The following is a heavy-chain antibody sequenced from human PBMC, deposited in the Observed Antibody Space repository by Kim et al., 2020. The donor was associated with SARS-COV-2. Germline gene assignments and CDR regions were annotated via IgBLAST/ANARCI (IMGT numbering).Heavy chain of an antibody. D-gene: IGHD3-10*01. V-gene: IGHV4-39*01. Sequence: LKRRVTISVDTSKNQFSLKLSSVTAADRAVYYCARLDNTMVRGVLYYFDYWGQGTLVTVSS. J-gene: IGHJ4*02. CDR3: ARLDNTMVRGVLYYFDY.